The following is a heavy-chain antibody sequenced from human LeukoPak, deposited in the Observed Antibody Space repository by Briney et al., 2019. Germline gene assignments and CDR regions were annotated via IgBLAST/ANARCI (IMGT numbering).Heavy chain of an antibody. CDR1: GYTFTSYG. V-gene: IGHV1-18*01. CDR3: ASGPDCGGDCIY. Sequence: GASVKVSCKXSGYTFTSYGISWVRQAPGQGLEWMGWISAYNGNTNYAQKLQGRVTMTTDASTSTAYVELRSLRSDDTAVYYCASGPDCGGDCIYWGQGTLVTVSS. CDR2: ISAYNGNT. J-gene: IGHJ4*02. D-gene: IGHD2-21*02.